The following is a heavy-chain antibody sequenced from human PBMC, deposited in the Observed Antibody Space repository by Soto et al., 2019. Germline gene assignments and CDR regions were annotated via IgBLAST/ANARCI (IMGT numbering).Heavy chain of an antibody. V-gene: IGHV1-69*12. CDR1: GGTFSSYA. J-gene: IGHJ6*02. Sequence: QVQLVQSGAEVKKPGSSVKVSCKASGGTFSSYAISWVRQAPGQGLEWMGGIIPIFRTPDYAQKFQGRVTITADESTSTAYMELSSLSSEDTAVYYCARDKDRPRLGGNYYYIMDVWGQGTTVTVSS. CDR2: IIPIFRTP. D-gene: IGHD5-12*01. CDR3: ARDKDRPRLGGNYYYIMDV.